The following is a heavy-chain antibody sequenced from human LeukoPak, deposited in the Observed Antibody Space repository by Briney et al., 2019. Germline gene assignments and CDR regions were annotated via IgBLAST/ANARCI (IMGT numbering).Heavy chain of an antibody. V-gene: IGHV5-51*01. CDR2: IYPGDSDT. CDR1: GYIFTRNW. Sequence: GESLKISCKSSGYIFTRNWIGWVRQMPGKGLEWMGIIYPGDSDTRYSPSFQGQVTISADKSISTAYLQWSSLKASDTAMYYCARHGGISVDALDIWGQGTMVTVSS. D-gene: IGHD2-15*01. CDR3: ARHGGISVDALDI. J-gene: IGHJ3*02.